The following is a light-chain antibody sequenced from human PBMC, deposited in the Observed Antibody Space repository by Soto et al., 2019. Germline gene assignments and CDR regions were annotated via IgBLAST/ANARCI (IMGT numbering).Light chain of an antibody. CDR3: SSYTSSSTLDVV. Sequence: QSALTQPASVSGSPGQAITISCTGTSRDVCGYNYVSWYQQHPGKAPKLMIYEVSNRPSGVSNRFSGSKSGNTASLTISGLQAEDEADYYCSSYTSSSTLDVVFGGGTKLTVL. CDR1: SRDVCGYNY. J-gene: IGLJ2*01. V-gene: IGLV2-14*01. CDR2: EVS.